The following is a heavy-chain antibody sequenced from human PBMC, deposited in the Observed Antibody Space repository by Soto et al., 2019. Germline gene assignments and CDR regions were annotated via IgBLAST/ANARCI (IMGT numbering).Heavy chain of an antibody. Sequence: QVQLVESGGGVVQPGESLRLSCAASEFTFSSYAMHWVRQAPGKGLEWVAVVSNDGSNKYCADSVKGRFTISRDNSKNTLNLQMNSLRAEDTAVYYCAKDQSTNSRSYHALDVWGQGTTVTVSS. D-gene: IGHD2-8*01. CDR2: VSNDGSNK. CDR3: AKDQSTNSRSYHALDV. J-gene: IGHJ6*02. V-gene: IGHV3-30*18. CDR1: EFTFSSYA.